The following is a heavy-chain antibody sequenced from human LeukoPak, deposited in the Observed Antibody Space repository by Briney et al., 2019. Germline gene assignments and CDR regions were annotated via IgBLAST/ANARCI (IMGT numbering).Heavy chain of an antibody. CDR2: IYYSGST. V-gene: IGHV4-39*01. CDR1: GGSISSSSYY. CDR3: ARHDQNPLRYCPNGVCYSDY. J-gene: IGHJ4*02. Sequence: PSETLSLTCTVSGGSISSSSYYWGWIRQPPGKGLEWIGSIYYSGSTYYNPSLKSRVTISVDTSKNQFSLKLSSVTAADTAVYYCARHDQNPLRYCPNGVCYSDYWGQATLVTVSP. D-gene: IGHD2-8*01.